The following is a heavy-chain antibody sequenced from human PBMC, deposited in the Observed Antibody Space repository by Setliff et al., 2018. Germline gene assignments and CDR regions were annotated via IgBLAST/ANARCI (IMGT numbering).Heavy chain of an antibody. Sequence: SETLSLTCTVSGGSISRSSYYWGWIRQPPGKGLEWIGSIYHSGSTNYNPSLKSRFTISVDTSKNQFSLKLSSVTAADTAVYYCARIGWSTTVNLLALFQAPPYAFDIWGQGTMVTVSS. CDR3: ARIGWSTTVNLLALFQAPPYAFDI. J-gene: IGHJ3*02. V-gene: IGHV4-39*07. CDR2: IYHSGST. CDR1: GGSISRSSYY. D-gene: IGHD4-17*01.